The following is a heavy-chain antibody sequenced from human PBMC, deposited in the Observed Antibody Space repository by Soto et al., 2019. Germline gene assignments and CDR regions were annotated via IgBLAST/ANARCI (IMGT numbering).Heavy chain of an antibody. D-gene: IGHD3-10*01. V-gene: IGHV3-11*01. CDR2: ISSSGTAT. CDR3: AKNRQFRSYYESAGHYDN. Sequence: PGGSLRLSCAASGFTFRDYDMSWIRQAPGKGLEWVSCISSSGTATYYADSVKGRFTISRDNAKNTLYLEMNSLRAEDTAIYYCAKNRQFRSYYESAGHYDNWGQGTLVTVSS. CDR1: GFTFRDYD. J-gene: IGHJ4*02.